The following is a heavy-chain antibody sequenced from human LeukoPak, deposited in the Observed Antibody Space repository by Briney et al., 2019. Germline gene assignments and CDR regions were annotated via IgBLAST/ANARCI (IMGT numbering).Heavy chain of an antibody. CDR3: AILRDSNRPGDY. D-gene: IGHD4-11*01. CDR2: IRYDGSNK. CDR1: GFTFCSYG. V-gene: IGHV3-30*02. J-gene: IGHJ4*02. Sequence: GGSLRLSCAASGFTFCSYGMHWVRQAPGKGLEWVAFIRYDGSNKYYADSVKGRFTISRDNSKNTLYLQMNSLRAEDTAVYYCAILRDSNRPGDYWGQGTLVTVSS.